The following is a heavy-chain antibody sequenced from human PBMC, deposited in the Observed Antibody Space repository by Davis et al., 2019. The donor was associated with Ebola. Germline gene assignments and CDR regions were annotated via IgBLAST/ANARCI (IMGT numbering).Heavy chain of an antibody. CDR1: GFTFSSYG. J-gene: IGHJ5*02. V-gene: IGHV3-30*03. CDR3: ARDKTSRGYCSGGSCSRGWFDP. CDR2: ISYDGSNK. D-gene: IGHD2-15*01. Sequence: GESLKISCAASGFTFSSYGMHWVRQAPGKGLEWVAVISYDGSNKYYADSVKGRFTISRDNAKNTLYLQMNSLRAEDTAVYYCARDKTSRGYCSGGSCSRGWFDPWGQGTLVTVSS.